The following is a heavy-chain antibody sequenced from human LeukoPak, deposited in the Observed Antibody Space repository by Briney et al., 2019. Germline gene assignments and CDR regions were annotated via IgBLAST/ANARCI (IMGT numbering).Heavy chain of an antibody. Sequence: GGSLRLSCTASGFTFGDYAMSWVRQAPGKGLEWVGFIRSKAYGGTTEYAASVKGRFTISRDDSKSIAYLQMNSLKTEDTAVYYCTRSTFYYDSSGYYLHYYYMDVWGKGTTVTVSS. D-gene: IGHD3-22*01. CDR1: GFTFGDYA. V-gene: IGHV3-49*04. CDR2: IRSKAYGGTT. J-gene: IGHJ6*03. CDR3: TRSTFYYDSSGYYLHYYYMDV.